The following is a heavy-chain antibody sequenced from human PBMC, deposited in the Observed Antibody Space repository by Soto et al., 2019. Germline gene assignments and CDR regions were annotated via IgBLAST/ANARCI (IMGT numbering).Heavy chain of an antibody. CDR1: GYTFSNYA. CDR3: ARGSPPTFDY. CDR2: INAGNGNT. V-gene: IGHV1-3*01. D-gene: IGHD1-26*01. Sequence: VSVKVSCKASGYTFSNYAIHWVRQAPGQRLEWMGWINAGNGNTKSSQKFQGRVTITRDTSASTAYMELSSLRSEDTAVYYCARGSPPTFDYWGQGTLGTVSS. J-gene: IGHJ4*02.